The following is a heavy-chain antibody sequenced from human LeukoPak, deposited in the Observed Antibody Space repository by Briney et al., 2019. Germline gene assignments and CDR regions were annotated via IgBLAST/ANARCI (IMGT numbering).Heavy chain of an antibody. CDR2: IYTSGST. Sequence: PSETLSLTCAVSGDSISSSNSWSWVRQPAGKGLEWIGRIYTSGSTNYNPSLKSRVTMSVDTSKNQFSLKLSSVTAADTAVYYCARVGGNKQLKYYYYYMDVWGKGTTVTVSS. CDR3: ARVGGNKQLKYYYYYMDV. J-gene: IGHJ6*03. CDR1: GDSISSSNS. V-gene: IGHV4-4*07. D-gene: IGHD6-6*01.